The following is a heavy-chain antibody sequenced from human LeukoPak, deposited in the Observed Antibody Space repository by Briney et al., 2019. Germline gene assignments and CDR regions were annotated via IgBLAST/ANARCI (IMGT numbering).Heavy chain of an antibody. Sequence: SETLSLTCTVSGGSIRGYYWSWVRQPPGKGLEWIAYIYYSGSANYNPSLKSRVTISLDTSKNQFSLKLSSVTAADTAVYYCAVGATHYYMDVWGKGTTVTVSS. D-gene: IGHD3-16*01. V-gene: IGHV4-59*08. CDR1: GGSIRGYY. CDR2: IYYSGSA. CDR3: AVGATHYYMDV. J-gene: IGHJ6*03.